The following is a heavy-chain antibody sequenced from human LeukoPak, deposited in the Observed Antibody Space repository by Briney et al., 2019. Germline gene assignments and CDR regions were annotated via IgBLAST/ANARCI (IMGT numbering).Heavy chain of an antibody. CDR1: GYTFTSYY. J-gene: IGHJ5*02. CDR3: ARDPAYYYDSSGYLTLGWFDP. D-gene: IGHD3-22*01. V-gene: IGHV1-46*01. Sequence: ASVKVSRKASGYTFTSYYMHWVRQAPGQGLEWMGIINPSGGSTSYAQKFQGRVTMTRDTSTSTVYMELSSLRSEDTAVYYCARDPAYYYDSSGYLTLGWFDPWGQGTLVTVSS. CDR2: INPSGGST.